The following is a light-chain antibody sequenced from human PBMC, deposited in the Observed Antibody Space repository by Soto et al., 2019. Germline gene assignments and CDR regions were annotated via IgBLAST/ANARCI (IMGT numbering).Light chain of an antibody. J-gene: IGLJ3*02. Sequence: QAVVTQPPSVSGAPGQRVIISCTGSSSNIGAGYNVHWYQQLPGTAPKLLIYGNSNRPSGVPDRFSGSKSGTSASLAITGLQAEDEADYYCQSYDSSLSGWVFGGGTKLTVL. V-gene: IGLV1-40*01. CDR1: SSNIGAGYN. CDR2: GNS. CDR3: QSYDSSLSGWV.